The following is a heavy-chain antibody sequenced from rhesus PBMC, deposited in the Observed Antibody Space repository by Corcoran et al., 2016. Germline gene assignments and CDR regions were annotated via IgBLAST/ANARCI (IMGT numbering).Heavy chain of an antibody. CDR2: ISYSGSS. V-gene: IGHV4-127*01. Sequence: QVQLQESGPGLVKPSETLSLTCAVSGYSLSSSYGWSWIRQPPGKGLEWIGYISYSGSSYYTPSFKSRVTISIDTSKNQFSLKLSSVTAADTAVYYCARDVGDGSSHFDYWGQGVLVTVSS. D-gene: IGHD4-29*01. CDR1: GYSLSSSYG. CDR3: ARDVGDGSSHFDY. J-gene: IGHJ4*01.